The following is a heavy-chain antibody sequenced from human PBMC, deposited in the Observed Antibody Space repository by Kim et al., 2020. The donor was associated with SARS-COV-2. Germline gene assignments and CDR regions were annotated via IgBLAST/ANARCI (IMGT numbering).Heavy chain of an antibody. CDR2: INSDGSST. J-gene: IGHJ4*02. V-gene: IGHV3-74*01. D-gene: IGHD3-10*01. CDR1: GFTFSSYW. CDR3: VRVSWGSGRRMDY. Sequence: GGSLRLSCAASGFTFSSYWMHWVRQAPGKGLVWVSRINSDGSSTSYADSVKGRFTISRDNAKNTLYLQMNSLRAEDTAVYYCVRVSWGSGRRMDYWGQGTLVTVPS.